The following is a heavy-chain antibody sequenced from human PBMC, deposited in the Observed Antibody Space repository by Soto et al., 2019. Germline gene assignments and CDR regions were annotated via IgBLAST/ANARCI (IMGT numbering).Heavy chain of an antibody. V-gene: IGHV4-59*01. J-gene: IGHJ4*02. CDR1: SGSISSYN. Sequence: PSETLSLTCTVSSGSISSYNWNWVRQPPGKGLEWIGFINYSGSTHYNPSLKSRVTTSLDTSKNQFSLKLNSVTAADTAVYYCARENYYALDYWGPGTLVTVSS. CDR3: ARENYYALDY. D-gene: IGHD3-10*01. CDR2: INYSGST.